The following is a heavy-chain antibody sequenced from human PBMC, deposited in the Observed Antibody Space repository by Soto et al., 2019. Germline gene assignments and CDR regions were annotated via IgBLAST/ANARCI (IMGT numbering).Heavy chain of an antibody. J-gene: IGHJ4*02. Sequence: PSETLSLTCTVSGDSLSSGGHYWSWIRQHPGKGLEWIGHIYDSVNTYYSPSLRSRVTISADMSKNQFSLNLRSVTAADTAVYYCERVDNRGYLAILTDYWGQGTLVTVSS. D-gene: IGHD3-3*02. V-gene: IGHV4-31*03. CDR3: ERVDNRGYLAILTDY. CDR2: IYDSVNT. CDR1: GDSLSSGGHY.